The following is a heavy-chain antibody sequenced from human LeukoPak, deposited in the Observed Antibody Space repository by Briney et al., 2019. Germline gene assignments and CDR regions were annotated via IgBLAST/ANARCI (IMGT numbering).Heavy chain of an antibody. Sequence: GSLRLSCAASGFTFSSYAMNWFRQPPGRGLEWIGYVYYSGSTNYNPSLRSRVTISVDTSKNQFSLRLSSVTAADTAIYYCARHSSSYTHFDYWGQGTLVTVS. CDR3: ARHSSSYTHFDY. CDR1: GFTFSSYA. J-gene: IGHJ4*02. V-gene: IGHV4-59*08. CDR2: VYYSGST. D-gene: IGHD4-11*01.